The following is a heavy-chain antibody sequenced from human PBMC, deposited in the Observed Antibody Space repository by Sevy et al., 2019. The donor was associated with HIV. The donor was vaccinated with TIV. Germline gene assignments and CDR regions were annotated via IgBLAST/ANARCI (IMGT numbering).Heavy chain of an antibody. Sequence: GGSLRLSCAASGFTFSSYWMSWVRQAPGKGLEWVANIKQDGSEKYYVDSVKGRFTISRDNAKNSLYLQMNSLRVEDTAVYYCAREGRYCSSTSCHDWFDPWGQGTLVTVSS. CDR3: AREGRYCSSTSCHDWFDP. J-gene: IGHJ5*02. CDR2: IKQDGSEK. CDR1: GFTFSSYW. D-gene: IGHD2-2*01. V-gene: IGHV3-7*01.